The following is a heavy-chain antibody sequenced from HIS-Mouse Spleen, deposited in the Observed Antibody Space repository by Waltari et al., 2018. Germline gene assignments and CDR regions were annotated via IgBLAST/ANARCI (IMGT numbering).Heavy chain of an antibody. CDR1: GSTFDDYA. D-gene: IGHD3-10*01. V-gene: IGHV3-9*01. J-gene: IGHJ3*02. Sequence: EVQLVESGGGLVQPGSSLRLSCAASGSTFDDYAMHWVRQAPGKGLEWVSGISWNSGSIGYADSVKGRFTISRDNAKNSLYLQMNSLRAEDTALYYCAKTSMVRGVNAFDIWGQGTMVTVSS. CDR2: ISWNSGSI. CDR3: AKTSMVRGVNAFDI.